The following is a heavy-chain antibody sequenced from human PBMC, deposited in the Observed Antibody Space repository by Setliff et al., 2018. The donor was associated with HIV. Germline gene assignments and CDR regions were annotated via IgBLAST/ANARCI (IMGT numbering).Heavy chain of an antibody. J-gene: IGHJ5*01. CDR3: ARVLLITNAVYGVVSNRFDP. V-gene: IGHV3-7*03. CDR1: GFTFSDFW. CDR2: IKQDGSET. Sequence: PGGSLRLSCAASGFTFSDFWMTWVRQAPEKGLEWVANIKQDGSETFYVDSVKGRFTISRDNAKNSLFLQMNNLRAEDTAVYFCARVLLITNAVYGVVSNRFDPWGQGTLVTVSS. D-gene: IGHD3-3*01.